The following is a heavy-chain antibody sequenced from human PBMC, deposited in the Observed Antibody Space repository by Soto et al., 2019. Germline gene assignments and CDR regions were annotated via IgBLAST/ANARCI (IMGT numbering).Heavy chain of an antibody. J-gene: IGHJ6*02. CDR3: ASGITMVRGVIMGSYYYYYYGMDV. D-gene: IGHD3-10*01. Sequence: QVQLVQSGAEVKKPGSSVKVSCKASGGTFSSYAISWVRQAPGQGLEWMGGIIPIFGTANYAQKFQGRVTITADESTSTAYMELSSLRYEDTAVYYCASGITMVRGVIMGSYYYYYYGMDVWGQGTTVTVSS. V-gene: IGHV1-69*12. CDR1: GGTFSSYA. CDR2: IIPIFGTA.